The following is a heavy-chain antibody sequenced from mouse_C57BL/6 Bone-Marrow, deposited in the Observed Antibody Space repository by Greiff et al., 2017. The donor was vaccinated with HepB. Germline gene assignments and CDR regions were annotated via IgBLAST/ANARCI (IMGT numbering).Heavy chain of an antibody. V-gene: IGHV1-59*01. Sequence: VQLQQPGAELVRPGTSVKLSCKASGYTFTSYWMHWVKQRPGQGLEWIGVIDPSDSYTNYNQKFKGKATLTVDTSSSTAYMQLSSLTSEDSAVYYCARLGIFYYYGSSYVAWFAYWGQGTLVTVSA. D-gene: IGHD1-1*01. J-gene: IGHJ3*01. CDR1: GYTFTSYW. CDR2: IDPSDSYT. CDR3: ARLGIFYYYGSSYVAWFAY.